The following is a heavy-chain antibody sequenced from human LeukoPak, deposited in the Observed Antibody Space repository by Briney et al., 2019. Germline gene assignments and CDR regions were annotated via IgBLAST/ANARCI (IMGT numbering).Heavy chain of an antibody. V-gene: IGHV5-51*01. CDR3: ARSDSSSYSTYFDY. D-gene: IGHD6-13*01. J-gene: IGHJ4*02. CDR1: GYSFTSYW. CDR2: IYPGDSDT. Sequence: GESLKISCKGSGYSFTSYWIGWVRQMPGKGLEWMGIIYPGDSDTRYSPSFQGQVTISAEKSISTAYLQWNSLKASDTAMYYCARSDSSSYSTYFDYWGQGTLVTVSS.